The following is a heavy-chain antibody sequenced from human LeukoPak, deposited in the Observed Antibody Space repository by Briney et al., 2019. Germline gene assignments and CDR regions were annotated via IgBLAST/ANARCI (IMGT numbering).Heavy chain of an antibody. V-gene: IGHV5-51*01. CDR1: GYSFTSYW. J-gene: IGHJ5*02. CDR3: ASSYGGYSYGSGFDP. CDR2: IYPGDSDT. D-gene: IGHD5-18*01. Sequence: GESLKISCKGSGYSFTSYWIGWVRQMPGKGLEWMGIIYPGDSDTRYSPSFQGQVTISADKSISTAYLQWSSLKASDTAMYYCASSYGGYSYGSGFDPWGQGTLVTVSS.